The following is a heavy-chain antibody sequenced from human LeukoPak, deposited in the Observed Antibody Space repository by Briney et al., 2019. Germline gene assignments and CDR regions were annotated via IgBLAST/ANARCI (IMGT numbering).Heavy chain of an antibody. CDR2: ISSSSSTI. CDR3: ARDLTHWYFDL. CDR1: GFTFSSYS. D-gene: IGHD2-21*02. J-gene: IGHJ2*01. V-gene: IGHV3-48*01. Sequence: GGSLRLSCAASGFTFSSYSMNWVRQAPGKGLEWVSYISSSSSTIYYADSVKGRFTISRDNAKNSLYLQMNSLRAEDTAVYYCARDLTHWYFDLWGRGTLVTVSS.